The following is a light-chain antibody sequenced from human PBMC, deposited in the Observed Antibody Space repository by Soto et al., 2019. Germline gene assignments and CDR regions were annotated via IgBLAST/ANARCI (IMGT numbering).Light chain of an antibody. V-gene: IGKV1-39*01. CDR2: GAS. J-gene: IGKJ2*01. CDR1: QSISRY. Sequence: DIQMTQSPSSLSASVGDRVTITSRASQSISRYLNWYQQKPGKAPKLLIYGASSLQSGVPSRFSGSGSGTDFTLTISSLQFDDFATYYCQHSYSTPPEYTVGQGTKVDSK. CDR3: QHSYSTPPEYT.